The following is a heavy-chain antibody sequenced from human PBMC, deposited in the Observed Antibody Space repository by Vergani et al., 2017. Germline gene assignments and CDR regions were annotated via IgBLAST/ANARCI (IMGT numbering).Heavy chain of an antibody. CDR3: ASGKYYSDSTSHFLEGYFDV. V-gene: IGHV4-39*01. Sequence: QMQLQESGPGLVKASETLSLTCTVSGDSIISRSYYWGWIRQPPGKGLEWIGSIYNSGNGDSSSSLKSRVTISADTSKNQFSVRLTSVTAADTAVYYCASGKYYSDSTSHFLEGYFDVWGRGTVVTVPS. J-gene: IGHJ2*01. D-gene: IGHD3-16*01. CDR2: IYNSGNG. CDR1: GDSIISRSYY.